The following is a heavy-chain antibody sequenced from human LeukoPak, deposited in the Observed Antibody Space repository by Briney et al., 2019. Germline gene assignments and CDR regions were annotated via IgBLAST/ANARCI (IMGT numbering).Heavy chain of an antibody. CDR3: AKDLVITEQWLPRDGMDV. V-gene: IGHV3-30*18. D-gene: IGHD6-19*01. Sequence: GGSLRLSCAASGFTFSSYGMHWVRQAPGKGLEWVAVISYDGSNKYYADSVKDRFTISRDNSKNTLYLQMNSLRAEDTAVYYCAKDLVITEQWLPRDGMDVWGQGTTVTVSS. J-gene: IGHJ6*02. CDR1: GFTFSSYG. CDR2: ISYDGSNK.